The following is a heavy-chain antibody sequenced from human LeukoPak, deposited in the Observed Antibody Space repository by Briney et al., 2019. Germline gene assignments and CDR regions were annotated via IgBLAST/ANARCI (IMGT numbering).Heavy chain of an antibody. Sequence: GGSLRLSCAASGFTFSNAWMNWVRQAPGKGLEWVGRIKSKTDGGTTDYAAPVKGRFTISRDGSRNTLYLQMNSLKTEDTAVYYCTTDITMIVVVTIDYWGQGTLVTVSS. D-gene: IGHD3-22*01. V-gene: IGHV3-15*07. CDR3: TTDITMIVVVTIDY. CDR2: IKSKTDGGTT. J-gene: IGHJ4*02. CDR1: GFTFSNAW.